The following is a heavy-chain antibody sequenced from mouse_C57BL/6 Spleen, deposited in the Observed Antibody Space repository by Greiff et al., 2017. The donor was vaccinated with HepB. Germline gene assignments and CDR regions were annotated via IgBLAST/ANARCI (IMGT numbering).Heavy chain of an antibody. CDR3: AVYYYGSAMDY. D-gene: IGHD1-1*01. V-gene: IGHV1-64*01. J-gene: IGHJ4*01. Sequence: VQLQQPGAELVKPGASVKLSCKASGYTFTSYWMHWVKQRPGQGLEWIGMIHPNSGSTNYNEKFKSKATLTVDKSSSTAYMQLSSLTSEDSAVYYCAVYYYGSAMDYWGQGTSVTVSS. CDR1: GYTFTSYW. CDR2: IHPNSGST.